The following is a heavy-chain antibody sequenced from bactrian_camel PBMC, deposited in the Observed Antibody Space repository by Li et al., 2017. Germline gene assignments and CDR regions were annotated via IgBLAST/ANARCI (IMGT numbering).Heavy chain of an antibody. V-gene: IGHV3S54*01. CDR2: IMTGGDST. D-gene: IGHD2*01. CDR3: AAGDLYGSYCRPSGKFDS. J-gene: IGHJ4*01. CDR1: GDTGKRNC. Sequence: VQLVESGGGSVQAGGSLTLSCAVSGDTGKRNCMGWFRQAPGKQREVVATIMTGGDSTFYADSVKGRFTTSRDNAKNTVYLQMNSLKPEDSAMYTCAAGDLYGSYCRPSGKFDSWGQGTQVTVS.